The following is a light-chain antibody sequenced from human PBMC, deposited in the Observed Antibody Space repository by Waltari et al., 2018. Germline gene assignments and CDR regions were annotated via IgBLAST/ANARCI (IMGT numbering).Light chain of an antibody. CDR3: QAWDSN. CDR2: QDT. CDR1: NLGNKY. J-gene: IGLJ2*01. V-gene: IGLV3-1*01. Sequence: YDLTQPPSVSVSPGQAASITCSGDNLGNKYVCWYQQKPGQSPLLLIYQDTKRPSGIPERFSGSVSGNTVTLTISATQALDEADYYCQAWDSNVGGGTKLTVL.